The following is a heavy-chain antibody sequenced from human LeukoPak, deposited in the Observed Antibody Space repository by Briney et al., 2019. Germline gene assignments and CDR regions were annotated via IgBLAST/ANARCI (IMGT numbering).Heavy chain of an antibody. CDR3: ARGTTGTTGFYFDY. Sequence: GGSLRLSCAASGFAFSRSAMHWVRQAPGKGLEGVAVISYDGNNKYYADSVKGRFTISRDNSKNTLYLEMNSLRTEDTALYYCARGTTGTTGFYFDYWGQGTLVTVSS. V-gene: IGHV3-30-3*01. CDR1: GFAFSRSA. J-gene: IGHJ4*02. D-gene: IGHD1-1*01. CDR2: ISYDGNNK.